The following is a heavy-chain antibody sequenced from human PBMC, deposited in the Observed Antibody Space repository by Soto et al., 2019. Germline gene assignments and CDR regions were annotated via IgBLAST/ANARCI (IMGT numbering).Heavy chain of an antibody. V-gene: IGHV3-30*18. CDR2: ISYDGSNK. D-gene: IGHD3-3*01. J-gene: IGHJ6*03. CDR1: GFTFSSYG. CDR3: AKDRDYDFWSGSPLMDV. Sequence: GGSLRLSCAASGFTFSSYGMHWVRQAPGKGLEWVAVISYDGSNKYYADSVKGRFTISRDNSKNTLYLQMNSLRAEDTAVYYCAKDRDYDFWSGSPLMDVWGKGTTVTVSS.